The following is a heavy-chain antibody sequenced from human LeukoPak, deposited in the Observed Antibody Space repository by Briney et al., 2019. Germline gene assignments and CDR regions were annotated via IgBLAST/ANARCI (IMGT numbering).Heavy chain of an antibody. V-gene: IGHV4-34*01. Sequence: SETLSLTCAVYGVSFSGYYWSWIRQPPGKGLEWIGEINHSGSTNYNPSLKSRVTISVDTSKNQFSLKLSSVTAADTAVYYCARGPLYYGTYYFDYWGQGTLVTVSS. J-gene: IGHJ4*02. CDR2: INHSGST. CDR1: GVSFSGYY. D-gene: IGHD3-22*01. CDR3: ARGPLYYGTYYFDY.